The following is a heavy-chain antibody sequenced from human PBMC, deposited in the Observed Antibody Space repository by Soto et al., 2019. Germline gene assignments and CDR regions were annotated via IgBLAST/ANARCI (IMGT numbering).Heavy chain of an antibody. CDR3: ARVISIRDFWSGYWRGYFDY. J-gene: IGHJ4*02. CDR1: GGSISSSNW. Sequence: PSETLSLTCAVSGGSISSSNWWSWVRQPPGKGLEWIGEIYHSGSTNYNPSLKSRVTISVDKSKNQFSLKLSSVTAADTAVYYCARVISIRDFWSGYWRGYFDYWGQGTLVTVSS. CDR2: IYHSGST. D-gene: IGHD3-3*01. V-gene: IGHV4-4*02.